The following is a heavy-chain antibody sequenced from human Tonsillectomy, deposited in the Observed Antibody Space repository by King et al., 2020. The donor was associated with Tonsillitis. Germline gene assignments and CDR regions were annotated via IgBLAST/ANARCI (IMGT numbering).Heavy chain of an antibody. J-gene: IGHJ4*02. D-gene: IGHD6-13*01. CDR2: ILNDGSNK. V-gene: IGHV3-30*04. Sequence: GQLVQSGGGVVQPGRSLRLSCAASGFTFSYYEMHWVRQAPGKGLEWVALILNDGSNKFLADSVKGRFTISRDDSKNMVDLQMNSLRAEVSAVYYCVRGTAAGDYWGQGTLVTVSS. CDR3: VRGTAAGDY. CDR1: GFTFSYYE.